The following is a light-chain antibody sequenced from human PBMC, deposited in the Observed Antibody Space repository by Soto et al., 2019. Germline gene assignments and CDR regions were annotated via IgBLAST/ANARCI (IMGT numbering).Light chain of an antibody. J-gene: IGKJ2*01. CDR3: QQYVGSPGT. CDR2: STS. V-gene: IGKV3-20*01. CDR1: QHVDSNY. Sequence: IVLTQSPGALSLSPGETATLSCRASQHVDSNYVAWYKQTPGQPPRLLIRSTSFRATGVPDRFSGSGSGTDCTLTISTLEPEDFGVYYCQQYVGSPGTFGLGTKLEIK.